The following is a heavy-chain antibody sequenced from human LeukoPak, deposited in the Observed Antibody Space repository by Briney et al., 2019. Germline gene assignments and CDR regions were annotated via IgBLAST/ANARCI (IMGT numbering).Heavy chain of an antibody. CDR2: IYPGDSNI. J-gene: IGHJ5*02. D-gene: IGHD2-2*01. CDR3: ARRPYCSSTICHGGVWFDP. CDR1: GYTFTNYW. V-gene: IGHV5-51*01. Sequence: GESLKISCKGSGYTFTNYWIGWVRQMPGKGLEWMGIIYPGDSNIRYSPSFQGQVTISVDKSSTTAYLQWSNLGASDTAMYYCARRPYCSSTICHGGVWFDPWGQGTLVTVSS.